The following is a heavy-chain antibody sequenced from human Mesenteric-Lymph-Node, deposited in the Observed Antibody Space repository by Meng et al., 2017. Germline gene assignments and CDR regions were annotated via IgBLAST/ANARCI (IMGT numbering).Heavy chain of an antibody. CDR2: IYYRSKWYN. V-gene: IGHV6-1*01. J-gene: IGHJ4*02. CDR3: AVGHPGYDFDY. D-gene: IGHD3/OR15-3a*01. Sequence: SQTRSLTGAISGDSVSSNIDAWNWIRQSPSRGLEWLGRIYYRSKWYNDYADSVKSRITINPDTSKNQFSLQLNSVTPEDTAVYYCAVGHPGYDFDYWGQGTLVTVSS. CDR1: GDSVSSNIDA.